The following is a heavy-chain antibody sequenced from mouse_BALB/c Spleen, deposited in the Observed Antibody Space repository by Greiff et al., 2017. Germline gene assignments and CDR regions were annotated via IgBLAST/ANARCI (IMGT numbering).Heavy chain of an antibody. J-gene: IGHJ3*01. V-gene: IGHV5-6-5*01. D-gene: IGHD6-1*01. Sequence: EVKLVESGGGLVKPGGSLKLSCAASGFTFSSYAMSWVRQTPEKRLEWVASISSGGSTYYPDSVKGRFTISRDNARNILYLQMSSLRSEDTAMYYCARQLAEDYWGQGTLVTVSA. CDR3: ARQLAEDY. CDR1: GFTFSSYA. CDR2: ISSGGST.